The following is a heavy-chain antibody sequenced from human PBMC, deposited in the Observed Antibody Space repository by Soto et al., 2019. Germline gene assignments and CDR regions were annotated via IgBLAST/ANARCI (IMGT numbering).Heavy chain of an antibody. CDR2: ISHDGNAQ. Sequence: GGSLRLSCAASGFILSTYGMHWVRQAPGKGLEWVAMISHDGNAQYYVDSVKGRFSVSRDTSKNTLHLHMKSLRSEDTGLYYCARDYSPSNRYNSLNPCGQGALVTVYS. D-gene: IGHD2-15*01. J-gene: IGHJ5*02. CDR3: ARDYSPSNRYNSLNP. CDR1: GFILSTYG. V-gene: IGHV3-30*03.